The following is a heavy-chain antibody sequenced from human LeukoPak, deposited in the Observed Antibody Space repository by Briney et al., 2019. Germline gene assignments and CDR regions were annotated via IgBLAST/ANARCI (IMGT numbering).Heavy chain of an antibody. CDR2: ISGSGTTI. CDR3: GRDFGLIGTKRSFDI. Sequence: GGSLRLSCAASGFTFSDYYMGWIRQAPGKGLEWLSYISGSGTTIFYADSVKGRFTISRDNAKNSLDLQMNSLRAEDTAVYYCGRDFGLIGTKRSFDIWGQGTLVTVSS. V-gene: IGHV3-11*01. J-gene: IGHJ4*02. CDR1: GFTFSDYY. D-gene: IGHD1-7*01.